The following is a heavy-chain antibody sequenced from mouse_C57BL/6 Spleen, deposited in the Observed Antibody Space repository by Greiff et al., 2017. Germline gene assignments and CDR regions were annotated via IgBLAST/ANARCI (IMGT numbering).Heavy chain of an antibody. CDR3: TRFTTVVARWYFEV. Sequence: QVQLQQSGAELVRPGASVTLSCKASGYTFTDYEMHWVKQTPVHGLEWIGAIDPETGGTAYNQKFKGKAILTADKSSSTAYMELRSLTSEDSAVDYCTRFTTVVARWYFEVWGTGTTVTVSS. V-gene: IGHV1-15*01. CDR2: IDPETGGT. CDR1: GYTFTDYE. J-gene: IGHJ1*03. D-gene: IGHD1-1*01.